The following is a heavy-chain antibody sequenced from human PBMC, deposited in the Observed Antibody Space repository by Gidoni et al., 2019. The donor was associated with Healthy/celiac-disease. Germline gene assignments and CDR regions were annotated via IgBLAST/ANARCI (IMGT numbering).Heavy chain of an antibody. CDR3: AKGQKVVLLPDY. CDR2: ISWDGGST. D-gene: IGHD3-22*01. Sequence: EVQLVESGGVVVQPGGSLRLSCAASGFTFDDDTMHWVRQAPGKGLEWVSLISWDGGSTYYADSVKGRFTISRDNSKNSLYLQMNSLRTEDTALYYCAKGQKVVLLPDYWGQGTLVTVSS. J-gene: IGHJ4*02. CDR1: GFTFDDDT. V-gene: IGHV3-43*01.